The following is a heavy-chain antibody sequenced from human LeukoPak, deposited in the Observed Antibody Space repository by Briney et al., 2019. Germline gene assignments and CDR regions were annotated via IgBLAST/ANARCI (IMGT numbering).Heavy chain of an antibody. Sequence: SETLSLTCAVYGGSFSGYYWSWIRQPPGKGREWIGEINHSGSANYNPSLKSRVTISVDRSKSQFSLKLSSVTAADTAVYYCARGPAKDRRWEYWGQGTLVTVSS. CDR3: ARGPAKDRRWEY. CDR2: INHSGSA. J-gene: IGHJ4*02. CDR1: GGSFSGYY. V-gene: IGHV4-34*01. D-gene: IGHD1-26*01.